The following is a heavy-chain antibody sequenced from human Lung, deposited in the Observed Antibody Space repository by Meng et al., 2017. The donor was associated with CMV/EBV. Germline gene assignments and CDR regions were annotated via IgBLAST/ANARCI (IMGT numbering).Heavy chain of an antibody. J-gene: IGHJ4*02. CDR2: IRSDGNNK. CDR1: GFTFSNHD. Sequence: LSLTCAASGFTFSNHDMHWVRQAPGRGLEWAAFIRSDGNNKYYADSVKGRFTISRDNSKNTLYLQMNSLRAEDTAVYYCANQADGRWNYYFDYWGQGTLVTVSS. CDR3: ANQADGRWNYYFDY. D-gene: IGHD6-13*01. V-gene: IGHV3-30*02.